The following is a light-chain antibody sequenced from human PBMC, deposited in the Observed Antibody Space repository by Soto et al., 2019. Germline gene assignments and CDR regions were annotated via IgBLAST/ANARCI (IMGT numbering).Light chain of an antibody. CDR1: SSDVGGYNY. Sequence: QSVLTQPPSASGSPGQSVTISCTGTSSDVGGYNYVSWYQQHPGKAPKLIIYAVNKWPSGVPDRFSGSKSGNTASLTVSGLQAEDEADYYCSSYPGTSSIVFGSGTKAAVL. V-gene: IGLV2-8*01. CDR3: SSYPGTSSIV. J-gene: IGLJ1*01. CDR2: AVN.